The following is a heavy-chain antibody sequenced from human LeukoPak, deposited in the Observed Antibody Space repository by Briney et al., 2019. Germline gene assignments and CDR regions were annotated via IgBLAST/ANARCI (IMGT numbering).Heavy chain of an antibody. V-gene: IGHV5-51*01. CDR1: GYSFISYW. J-gene: IGHJ3*01. CDR2: IYPGDSDT. CDR3: ARLSHPGAVGAFDV. D-gene: IGHD4-23*01. Sequence: GESLKISCKAPGYSFISYWIGWVRQMPGKGLEWMGIIYPGDSDTRYSPSFQGQVSFSADKSISTAYLQWRSLKASDTAMYSCARLSHPGAVGAFDVWGQGTMVTVSS.